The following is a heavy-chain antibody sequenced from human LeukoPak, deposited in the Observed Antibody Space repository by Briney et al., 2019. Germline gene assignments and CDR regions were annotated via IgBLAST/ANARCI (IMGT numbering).Heavy chain of an antibody. CDR2: IIPIFGTA. CDR1: GGTFSSYA. V-gene: IGHV1-69*13. J-gene: IGHJ6*03. CDR3: ASTFTIFGVVSYYYYYMDV. D-gene: IGHD3-3*01. Sequence: GASVKVSCEASGGTFSSYAISWVRQAPGQGLEWMGGIIPIFGTANYAQKFQGRVTITADESTSTAYMELSSLRSEDTAVYYCASTFTIFGVVSYYYYYMDVWGKGTTVTVSS.